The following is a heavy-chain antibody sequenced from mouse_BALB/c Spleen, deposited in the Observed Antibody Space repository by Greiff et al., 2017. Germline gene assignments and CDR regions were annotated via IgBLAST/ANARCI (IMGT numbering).Heavy chain of an antibody. CDR1: GYTFTSYN. CDR2: IYPGNGDT. V-gene: IGHV1-12*01. CDR3: ARSWAVNYYAMDY. Sequence: LQQPGAELVKPGASVKMSCKASGYTFTSYNMHWVKQTPGQGLEWIGAIYPGNGDTSYNQKFKGKATLTADKSSSTAYMQLSSLTSEDSAVYYCARSWAVNYYAMDYWGQGTSVTVSS. J-gene: IGHJ4*01.